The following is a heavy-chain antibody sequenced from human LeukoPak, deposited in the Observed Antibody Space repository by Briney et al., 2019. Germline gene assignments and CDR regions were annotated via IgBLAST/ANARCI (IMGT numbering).Heavy chain of an antibody. J-gene: IGHJ4*02. CDR1: GGSISSYY. CDR3: TRSSGWRSPLAY. CDR2: IYYSGST. D-gene: IGHD6-19*01. Sequence: SETLSLTCTVSGGSISSYYWRWIRLPPGKELEWIGYIYYSGSTNYNPSLKSRVTISVDTSKNQFSLKLSSVTAADTAVYYCTRSSGWRSPLAYWGQGTLVTVSS. V-gene: IGHV4-59*08.